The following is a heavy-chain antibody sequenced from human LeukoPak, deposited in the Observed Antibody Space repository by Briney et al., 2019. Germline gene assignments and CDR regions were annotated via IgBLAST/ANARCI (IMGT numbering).Heavy chain of an antibody. CDR3: ARDFQLLWFGELGY. J-gene: IGHJ4*02. V-gene: IGHV1-18*01. Sequence: ASVKVFCKASGYTFTSYGISWVRQAPGQGLEWMGWISAYNGNTNYAQKLQGRVTMTTDTSTSTAYMELRSLRSDDTAVYYCARDFQLLWFGELGYWGQGTLVTVSS. CDR2: ISAYNGNT. D-gene: IGHD3-10*01. CDR1: GYTFTSYG.